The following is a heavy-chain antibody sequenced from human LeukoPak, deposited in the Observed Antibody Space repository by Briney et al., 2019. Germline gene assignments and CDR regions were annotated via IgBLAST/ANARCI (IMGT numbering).Heavy chain of an antibody. D-gene: IGHD4-23*01. CDR3: ARDLSMTTVVTPGDY. V-gene: IGHV1-18*01. CDR1: GYTFTSYA. CDR2: ISAYNGNT. Sequence: ASVKVSCKASGYTFTSYAMNWVRQAPGQGLQWMGWISAYNGNTNYAQKLQGRVTMTTDTSTSTAYMELRSLRSDDTAVYYCARDLSMTTVVTPGDYWGQGTLVTVSS. J-gene: IGHJ4*02.